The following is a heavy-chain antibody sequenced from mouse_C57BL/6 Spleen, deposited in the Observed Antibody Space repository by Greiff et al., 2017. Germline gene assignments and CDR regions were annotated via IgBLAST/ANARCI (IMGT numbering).Heavy chain of an antibody. V-gene: IGHV3-6*01. D-gene: IGHD1-2*01. Sequence: VQLQQSGPGLVKPSQSLSLTCSVTGYSITSGYYWNWIRQFPGNKLEWMGYISYDGSNNYNPSLKNRISITRDTSKNQFFLKLNSVTTEDTATYYCAREQLLRLDYWGQGTTLTVSS. CDR1: GYSITSGYY. CDR2: ISYDGSN. J-gene: IGHJ2*01. CDR3: AREQLLRLDY.